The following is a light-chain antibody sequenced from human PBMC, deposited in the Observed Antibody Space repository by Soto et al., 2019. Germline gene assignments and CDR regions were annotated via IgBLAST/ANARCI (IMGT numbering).Light chain of an antibody. CDR1: QSVGSNS. Sequence: EFVLTQSPGTLSLSPGERATLSCRASQSVGSNSLAWYQQKPGQAPRILIYGASTRATGIPDRFSGSGSGTDFPLTIRRLEPEDFAVYYCQQYGSSPPLTFGGVTKVEIK. J-gene: IGKJ4*01. V-gene: IGKV3-20*01. CDR2: GAS. CDR3: QQYGSSPPLT.